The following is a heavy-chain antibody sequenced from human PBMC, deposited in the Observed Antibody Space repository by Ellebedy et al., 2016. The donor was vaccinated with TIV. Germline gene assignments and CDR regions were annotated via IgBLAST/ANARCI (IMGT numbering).Heavy chain of an antibody. Sequence: SETLSLTCTVSGYSISSGYYWGWIRQPPGKGLEWIGSIYHSGSTYYSPSLKSRVIISVDTAKNQFSLKLSSVTAADTAVYYCATFLQMTAFDAFDIWGQGTIVTVSS. CDR1: GYSISSGYY. CDR2: IYHSGST. V-gene: IGHV4-38-2*02. D-gene: IGHD2-21*02. CDR3: ATFLQMTAFDAFDI. J-gene: IGHJ3*02.